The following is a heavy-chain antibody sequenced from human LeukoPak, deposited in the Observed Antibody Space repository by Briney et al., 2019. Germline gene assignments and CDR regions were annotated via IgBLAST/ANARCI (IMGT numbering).Heavy chain of an antibody. J-gene: IGHJ3*02. CDR1: GYTFTDYF. D-gene: IGHD3-3*01. CDR2: INPKSGGT. Sequence: ASVKVSCKASGYTFTDYFMNWVRQAPGHGLEWMGWINPKSGGTVYAQKFQGRVTMTRDTSSSTAYMALSRLRFDDTVVYYCARGPRITIFGVVMANDAFDIWGQGTMVTVS. CDR3: ARGPRITIFGVVMANDAFDI. V-gene: IGHV1-2*02.